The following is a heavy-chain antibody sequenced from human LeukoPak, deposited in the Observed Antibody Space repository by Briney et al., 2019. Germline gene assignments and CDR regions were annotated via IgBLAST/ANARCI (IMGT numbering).Heavy chain of an antibody. J-gene: IGHJ3*02. CDR1: GDSISSFY. CDR3: ARGPYSYDSSGAFDI. D-gene: IGHD3-22*01. V-gene: IGHV4-4*07. CDR2: ISSSGST. Sequence: SETLSLTCTVSGDSISSFYWSWIRQPAGKGPEWIGRISSSGSTNYNPSLKSRVTISVDTSKNQFSLKLSSVTAADTAVYFCARGPYSYDSSGAFDIWGQGTMVTVSS.